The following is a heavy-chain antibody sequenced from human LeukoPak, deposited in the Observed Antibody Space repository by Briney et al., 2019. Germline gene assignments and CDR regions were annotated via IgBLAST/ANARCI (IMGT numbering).Heavy chain of an antibody. V-gene: IGHV3-7*03. CDR3: ATNVDSLAD. CDR1: GFTFSSYW. Sequence: GGSLRLSCAASGFTFSSYWMSWVRQAPGKGLEWVANIKQDGSEKFFVDSVKGRFTISRDNAKNSLYLQMNSLKTEDTAVYYCATNVDSLADWGQGTLVTVSS. CDR2: IKQDGSEK. D-gene: IGHD3-16*01. J-gene: IGHJ4*02.